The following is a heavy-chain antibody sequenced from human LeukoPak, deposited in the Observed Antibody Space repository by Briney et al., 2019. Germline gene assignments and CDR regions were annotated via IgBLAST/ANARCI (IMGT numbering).Heavy chain of an antibody. Sequence: SETLSLTCTVSGYSINSGYYWGWIRQPPGKGLEWIGNIYHSERTHYNPSLKSRVTISVDTSKNQFSLKLSSVTAADTAVYYCARHGIQLWYHGEFDYWGQGTLVTVSS. J-gene: IGHJ4*02. CDR3: ARHGIQLWYHGEFDY. D-gene: IGHD5-18*01. CDR2: IYHSERT. CDR1: GYSINSGYY. V-gene: IGHV4-38-2*02.